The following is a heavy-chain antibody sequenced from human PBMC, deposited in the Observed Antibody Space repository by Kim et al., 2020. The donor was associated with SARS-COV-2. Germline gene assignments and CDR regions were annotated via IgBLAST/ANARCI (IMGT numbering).Heavy chain of an antibody. V-gene: IGHV5-51*01. Sequence: GESLKISCKGSGYTFTSYWISWVRQMPGKDLEWMGIIYPGDSDTRYSPSFQGQVTIAADKSISSAFLQWNSLKASDTAMYYCARGHAGGTLRGAFDIWGQGTMVSVSS. CDR2: IYPGDSDT. CDR3: ARGHAGGTLRGAFDI. CDR1: GYTFTSYW. J-gene: IGHJ3*02. D-gene: IGHD2-15*01.